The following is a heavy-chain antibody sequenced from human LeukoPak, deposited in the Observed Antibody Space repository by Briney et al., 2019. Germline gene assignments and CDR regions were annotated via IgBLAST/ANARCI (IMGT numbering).Heavy chain of an antibody. J-gene: IGHJ4*02. V-gene: IGHV3-30*09. D-gene: IGHD3-9*01. CDR1: GFTFTSYA. CDR3: ARVRYDILTGHLDY. Sequence: GGSLRLSCAASGFTFTSYAMHWVRQAPGKGLEWVAVISYDGSNKYYADSVKGRFAISRDNSKNTLYLQMNSLRAEDTAVYYCARVRYDILTGHLDYWGQGTLVTVSS. CDR2: ISYDGSNK.